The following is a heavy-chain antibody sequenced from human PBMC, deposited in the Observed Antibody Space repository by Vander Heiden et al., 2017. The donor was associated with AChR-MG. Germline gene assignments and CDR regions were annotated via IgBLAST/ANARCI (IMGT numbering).Heavy chain of an antibody. CDR1: GFTFSSYG. Sequence: QVQLVESGGGVVQPGRSLRLSCAASGFTFSSYGKHWVRQAPGKGLEWVAVIWYDGNNKYYADSVKGRFTISRDNSKNTLYLQMNSLRAEDTAVYYCARGLGRPRGTYYYMDVWGKGTTVTVSS. D-gene: IGHD3-16*01. CDR3: ARGLGRPRGTYYYMDV. CDR2: IWYDGNNK. J-gene: IGHJ6*03. V-gene: IGHV3-33*01.